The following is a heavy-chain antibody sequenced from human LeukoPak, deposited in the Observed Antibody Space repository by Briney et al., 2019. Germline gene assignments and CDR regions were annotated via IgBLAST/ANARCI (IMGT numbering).Heavy chain of an antibody. D-gene: IGHD4-23*01. CDR1: GFTFSSYA. Sequence: GGSLRLSCAASGFTFSSYAMHWVRQAPGKGLEWVAVISYDGSNKYYADSVKGRFTISRDNSKNTLYLQMNSLRAEDTAVYYCAREDYGCNSYFDYWGQGTLVTGSS. CDR2: ISYDGSNK. J-gene: IGHJ4*02. V-gene: IGHV3-30-3*01. CDR3: AREDYGCNSYFDY.